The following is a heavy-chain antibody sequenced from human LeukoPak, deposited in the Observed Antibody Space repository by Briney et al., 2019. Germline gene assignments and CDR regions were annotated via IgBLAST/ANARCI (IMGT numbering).Heavy chain of an antibody. D-gene: IGHD3-10*01. J-gene: IGHJ4*02. CDR1: GGSISGYY. V-gene: IGHV4-59*01. Sequence: SETLSFTCTVSGGSISGYYWSWFLQPPGKGLEWIGFIHYSGSTNYNPSLKSRVTISVDTSKNQSSLKLSSLTAADTAVYYCARDGSGSSHFDYWGQGTLVTVSS. CDR2: IHYSGST. CDR3: ARDGSGSSHFDY.